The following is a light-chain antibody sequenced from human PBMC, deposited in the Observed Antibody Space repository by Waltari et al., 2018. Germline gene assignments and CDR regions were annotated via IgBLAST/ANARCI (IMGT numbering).Light chain of an antibody. CDR2: GAV. CDR3: QQYDTSPGT. Sequence: EIVLTQSPGTLSLSPGERATLSCRASQSLRVAYLAWYQQKSGQAPRPLIYGAVYRASDIPDRFSGSGSGTDFTLTISRLEPEDFAVYFCQQYDTSPGTFGQGTKLEIK. V-gene: IGKV3-20*01. CDR1: QSLRVAY. J-gene: IGKJ2*01.